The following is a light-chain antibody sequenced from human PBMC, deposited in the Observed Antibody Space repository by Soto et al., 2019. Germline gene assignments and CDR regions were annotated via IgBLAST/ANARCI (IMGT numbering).Light chain of an antibody. J-gene: IGKJ1*01. Sequence: EIETNQSPSTVSVSAEEGATLTCRASQSVSANLAWYQQKPGQAPRLLIYGASTRDPSIPARFSGSGSGTDFTLTISSLQSEDFAVYYCQQYDKWPTWTFGQVTKVDIK. CDR1: QSVSAN. CDR2: GAS. V-gene: IGKV3-15*01. CDR3: QQYDKWPTWT.